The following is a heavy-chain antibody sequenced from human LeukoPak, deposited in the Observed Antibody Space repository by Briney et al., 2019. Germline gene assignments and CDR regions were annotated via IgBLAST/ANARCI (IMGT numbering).Heavy chain of an antibody. J-gene: IGHJ4*02. CDR1: GFTFSSYA. Sequence: PGRSLRLSCAASGFTFSSYAMHWVRQAPGKGLEWVAVISYDGSNKYCADSVKGRFTISRDNSKNTLYLQMNSLRAEDTAVYYCVRGGGYNYFDYWGQGTLVTVSS. D-gene: IGHD3-22*01. CDR2: ISYDGSNK. V-gene: IGHV3-30*04. CDR3: VRGGGYNYFDY.